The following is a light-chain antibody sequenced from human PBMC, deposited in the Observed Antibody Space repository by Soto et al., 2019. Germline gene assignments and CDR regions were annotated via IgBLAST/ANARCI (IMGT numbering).Light chain of an antibody. CDR1: ASISNY. CDR2: AAS. J-gene: IGKJ3*01. V-gene: IGKV1-39*01. Sequence: DIRMTQSPSSLSASVGDRVTITCRASASISNYLNWYQQTPGKAPHLLIYAASNLQSGVPSRFSGSGSGTDFTLTISSLQPEDFATYYCQQANSFPLTFGPGTKVDIK. CDR3: QQANSFPLT.